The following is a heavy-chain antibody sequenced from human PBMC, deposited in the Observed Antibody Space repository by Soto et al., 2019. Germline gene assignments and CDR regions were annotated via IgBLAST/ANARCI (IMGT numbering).Heavy chain of an antibody. CDR1: GFTFSGYW. D-gene: IGHD6-13*01. CDR2: INQDGNDK. J-gene: IGHJ4*02. V-gene: IGHV3-7*03. CDR3: ASESYSRSWYY. Sequence: EVQLVDSGGGLVQPGGSMRLSCAASGFTFSGYWMSWVRQAPGKGLERVANINQDGNDKYYVDSVKGRFTISRDNVKNSLYLQMNSLRADDTAVYYCASESYSRSWYYWGQGTLVTVSS.